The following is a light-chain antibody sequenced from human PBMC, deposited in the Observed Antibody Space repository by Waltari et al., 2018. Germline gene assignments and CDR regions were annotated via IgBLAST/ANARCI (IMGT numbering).Light chain of an antibody. V-gene: IGLV3-19*01. Sequence: SYELTQDPAVSVALGPTVRITCQGDSLRTSYASWYQVKPGQAPVLVMYGKDRRPSGIPDRISGYTSGITSSLTITGARAEDEADYYCHSRNGRDNQVIFGGGTKVTVL. CDR1: SLRTSY. CDR2: GKD. CDR3: HSRNGRDNQVI. J-gene: IGLJ2*01.